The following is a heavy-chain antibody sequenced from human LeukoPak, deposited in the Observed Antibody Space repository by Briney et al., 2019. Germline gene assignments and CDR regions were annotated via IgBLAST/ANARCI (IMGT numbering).Heavy chain of an antibody. D-gene: IGHD3-3*01. CDR2: IYYSGST. Sequence: PSETLSLTCTVSGGSISSYYWTWIRQPPGKGLEWIGYIYYSGSTNYNPSLKSRVTISVDTSKNQFSLKLSSVTAADTAVYYCARLVVGTYDFWTHYYYYMDVWGKGTTVTVSS. CDR1: GGSISSYY. J-gene: IGHJ6*03. V-gene: IGHV4-59*01. CDR3: ARLVVGTYDFWTHYYYYMDV.